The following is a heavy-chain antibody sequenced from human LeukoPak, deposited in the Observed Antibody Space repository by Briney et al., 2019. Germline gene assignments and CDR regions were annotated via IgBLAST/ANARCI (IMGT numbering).Heavy chain of an antibody. CDR3: AKDDALIRFND. D-gene: IGHD3-3*01. V-gene: IGHV3-30*02. CDR1: GFTFSSYG. Sequence: GGSLRLSCAASGFTFSSYGMHWVRQAPGKGLEWVAFIRYDGSNKYYAASVKGRFTISRDNSKNTLYLQIYSLRAGDTAVYYCAKDDALIRFNDWGQGTLVTVSS. CDR2: IRYDGSNK. J-gene: IGHJ4*02.